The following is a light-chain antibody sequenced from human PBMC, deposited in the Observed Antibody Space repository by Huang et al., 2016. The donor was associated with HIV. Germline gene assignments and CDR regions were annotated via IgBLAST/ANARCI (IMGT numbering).Light chain of an antibody. J-gene: IGKJ1*01. CDR1: QTISNW. Sequence: DIQMTQSASTLSASVGDRVTITYRASQTISNWLAWYQQKPGKAPNLLIYKASTLESGVPSRFSGSGSRTEFTLTISSLQPDEFATYYCHHYNSYSGAFGQGTKVEIK. CDR3: HHYNSYSGA. V-gene: IGKV1-5*03. CDR2: KAS.